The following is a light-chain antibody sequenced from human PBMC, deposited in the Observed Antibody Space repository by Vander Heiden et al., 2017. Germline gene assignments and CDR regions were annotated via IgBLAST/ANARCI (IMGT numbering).Light chain of an antibody. CDR2: WAS. J-gene: IGKJ3*01. CDR1: QSVLYSSNNKNY. V-gene: IGKV4-1*01. CDR3: QQDDTTPHT. Sequence: DIVMTQSPDSLAVSLGERATINCKSSQSVLYSSNNKNYLAWYQQKPGQPPKLLIYWASTRESRVPDRFSGRGSGTDFTLTISSLQAEDVAVYYCQQDDTTPHTFGHGTKVDIK.